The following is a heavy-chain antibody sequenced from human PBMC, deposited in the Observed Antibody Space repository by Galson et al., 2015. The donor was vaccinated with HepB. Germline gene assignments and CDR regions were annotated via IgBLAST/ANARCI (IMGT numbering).Heavy chain of an antibody. V-gene: IGHV3-21*01. CDR3: ARDRSDSSGFQWGYYYFDMAV. CDR1: GFTFSRYN. J-gene: IGHJ6*02. CDR2: ISYSSTYM. Sequence: SLRLSCAASGFTFSRYNMNWVRQAPGKGLEWVSSISYSSTYMDYADSVKGGFTISRDNAKNSLYLQMDGLRAEDTAVYYCARDRSDSSGFQWGYYYFDMAVWGQGTAVTVSS. D-gene: IGHD3-22*01.